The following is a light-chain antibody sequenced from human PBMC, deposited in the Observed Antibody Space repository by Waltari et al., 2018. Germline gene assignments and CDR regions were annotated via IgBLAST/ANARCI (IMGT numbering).Light chain of an antibody. CDR1: TSDIGSYTF. V-gene: IGLV2-14*03. J-gene: IGLJ2*01. CDR2: HFN. Sequence: QSALTQPASVSGTPGQSIAISCTGTTSDIGSYTFVPWYQHHPAQAPKSLLYHFNKRPSGVSDRFSGSQSGNTASLTISGLQAEDEADYYCSSYSSRSTLIFGGGTKLTVL. CDR3: SSYSSRSTLI.